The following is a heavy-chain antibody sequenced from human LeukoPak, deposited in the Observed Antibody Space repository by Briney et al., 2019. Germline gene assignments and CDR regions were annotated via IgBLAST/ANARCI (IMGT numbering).Heavy chain of an antibody. J-gene: IGHJ4*02. CDR2: ISSSGGST. CDR3: ARGTGYNTGRSVDY. CDR1: GFTFSSYS. V-gene: IGHV3-23*01. Sequence: GGSLRLSCAASGFTFSSYSMTWVRQAPGKGLEWVSSISSSGGSTYYADSVKGRFTISRDNAKNTLYLQMNSVRAEDTAVYYCARGTGYNTGRSVDYWGQGTLVTVSS. D-gene: IGHD3/OR15-3a*01.